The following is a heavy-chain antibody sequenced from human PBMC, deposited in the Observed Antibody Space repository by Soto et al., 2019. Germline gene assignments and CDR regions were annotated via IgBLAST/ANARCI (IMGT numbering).Heavy chain of an antibody. CDR1: GDSVSSNSAA. CDR2: TYYRSKWYN. CDR3: ARDVGDYYDSSGYYFFDY. J-gene: IGHJ4*02. D-gene: IGHD3-22*01. Sequence: SQTLSLTCAISGDSVSSNSAAWNWIRQSPSRGLEWLRRTYYRSKWYNDYAVSVKSRITINPDTSKNQFSLQLNSVTPEDTAVYYCARDVGDYYDSSGYYFFDYWGQGTLVTVSS. V-gene: IGHV6-1*01.